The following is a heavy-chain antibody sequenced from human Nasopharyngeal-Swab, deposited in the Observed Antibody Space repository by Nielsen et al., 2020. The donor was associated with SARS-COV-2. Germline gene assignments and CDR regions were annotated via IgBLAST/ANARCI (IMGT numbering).Heavy chain of an antibody. Sequence: SDTLSLTCSVSGDSISRGDYYWSWIRQSPVKGLAWIGYLYHTGSTSYNPSLSSRIIISSDASKNQFSLRLSSVTAADTAMYYCARRRGPAYYYYMDVWGKGTPVTVSS. CDR3: ARRRGPAYYYYMDV. CDR1: GDSISRGDYY. J-gene: IGHJ6*03. V-gene: IGHV4-30-4*02. CDR2: LYHTGST.